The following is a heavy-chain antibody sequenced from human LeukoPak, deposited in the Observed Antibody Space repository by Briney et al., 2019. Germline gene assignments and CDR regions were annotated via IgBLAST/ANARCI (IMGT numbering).Heavy chain of an antibody. CDR3: AKGGHFSIAAADFDY. J-gene: IGHJ4*02. CDR2: ISWNSGSI. V-gene: IGHV3-9*01. Sequence: KPGGSLRLSCAASGFTFDDYAMHWVRQAPGKGLEWVSGISWNSGSIGYADSVKGRFTISRDNAKNSLYLQMNSLRAEDTALYYCAKGGHFSIAAADFDYWGQGTLVTVSS. D-gene: IGHD6-13*01. CDR1: GFTFDDYA.